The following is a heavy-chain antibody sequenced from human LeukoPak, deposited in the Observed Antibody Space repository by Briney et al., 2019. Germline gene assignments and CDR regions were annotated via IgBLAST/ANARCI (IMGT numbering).Heavy chain of an antibody. V-gene: IGHV3-30*18. D-gene: IGHD3-16*01. CDR3: AKEVMITF. J-gene: IGHJ4*02. Sequence: PGGSLRLSCAASGFTFSSYGMHWVRQAPGKGLEWVAVISYDGSNKYYADSVKGRFTISRDNSKNTLYLQMNSLRAEDTAVYYSAKEVMITFWGQGTLVTVSS. CDR1: GFTFSSYG. CDR2: ISYDGSNK.